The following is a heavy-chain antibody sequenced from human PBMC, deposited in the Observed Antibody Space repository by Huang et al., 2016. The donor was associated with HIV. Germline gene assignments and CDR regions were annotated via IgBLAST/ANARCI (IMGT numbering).Heavy chain of an antibody. Sequence: EVQLVESGGGLVKPGGSLRLSCAASGFTFSDYSMSWLRQEAGKGLQWVSHISGSSSYIYYVDSVKGRFAISRDNAKNLLFLQMNSLRAEDTAVYYCARRYNWNYVAHGFDIWGQGTMVTVSS. CDR3: ARRYNWNYVAHGFDI. CDR1: GFTFSDYS. D-gene: IGHD1-7*01. J-gene: IGHJ3*02. CDR2: ISGSSSYI. V-gene: IGHV3-21*01.